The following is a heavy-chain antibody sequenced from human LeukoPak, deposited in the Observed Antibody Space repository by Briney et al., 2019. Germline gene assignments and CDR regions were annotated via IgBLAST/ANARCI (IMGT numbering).Heavy chain of an antibody. Sequence: GGSLRLSCAASGFTFSSYGMHWVRQAPGKGLEWVAVISYDGSNKYYADSVKGRFTISRDNSKNTLYLQMNSPRAEDTAVYYCAKDRGDAPVGLTYYFDYWGQGTLVTVSS. CDR1: GFTFSSYG. CDR2: ISYDGSNK. CDR3: AKDRGDAPVGLTYYFDY. V-gene: IGHV3-30*18. D-gene: IGHD1-26*01. J-gene: IGHJ4*02.